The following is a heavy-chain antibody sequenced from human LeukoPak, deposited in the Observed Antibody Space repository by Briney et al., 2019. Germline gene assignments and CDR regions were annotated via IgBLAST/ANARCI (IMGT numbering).Heavy chain of an antibody. Sequence: ASVKVSCKVSGCTLTQLSIHWVRQGPGKGLEWMGGFDPEDIETIYAQNFQGRVTMTEDTSTDTAYMELSSLASDDTAVYYCATHSGTYFLYWGQGTLVTVSS. J-gene: IGHJ4*02. D-gene: IGHD1-26*01. V-gene: IGHV1-24*01. CDR2: FDPEDIET. CDR1: GCTLTQLS. CDR3: ATHSGTYFLY.